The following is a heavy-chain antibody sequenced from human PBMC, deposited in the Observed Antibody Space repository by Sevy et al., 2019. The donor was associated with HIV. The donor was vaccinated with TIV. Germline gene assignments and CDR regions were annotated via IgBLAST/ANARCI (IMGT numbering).Heavy chain of an antibody. D-gene: IGHD3-22*01. CDR3: ARKYGSSGYFYY. Sequence: GGSLRLSCAASGFTFSSYAMNWVRQAPGKGLEWVSGISGSGGSGDKTNYADSVKGRFTISRDDSQNSLYLQLNSLRAEDTAIYYCARKYGSSGYFYYWGQGTLVTVSS. CDR1: GFTFSSYA. CDR2: ISGSGGSGDKT. V-gene: IGHV3-23*01. J-gene: IGHJ4*02.